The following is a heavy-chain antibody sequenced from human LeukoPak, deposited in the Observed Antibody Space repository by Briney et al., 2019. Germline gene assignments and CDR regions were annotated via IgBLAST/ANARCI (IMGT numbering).Heavy chain of an antibody. Sequence: SDTLSLTCTVSGGSISSGGYYWSWIRQHPGKGLEWIGYIYYSGNTYYSPSLKSRLTISIETSKNQFSLKLRSVTAADTAVYYCARGQDDYSSFYTWFDPWGQGTLVTVSS. V-gene: IGHV4-31*03. CDR3: ARGQDDYSSFYTWFDP. D-gene: IGHD4-11*01. CDR2: IYYSGNT. J-gene: IGHJ5*02. CDR1: GGSISSGGYY.